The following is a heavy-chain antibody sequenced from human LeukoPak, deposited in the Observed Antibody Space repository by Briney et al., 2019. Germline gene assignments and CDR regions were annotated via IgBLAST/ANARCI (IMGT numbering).Heavy chain of an antibody. Sequence: SETLSLTCTVSGGSISSGGYYWSWIRQHPGKGLEWIGYIYYSGSTYYNLSLKSRVTISVDTSKNQFSLKLSSVTAADTAVYYCARGSPPSYGSGKGGFDYWGQGTLVTVSS. D-gene: IGHD3-10*01. CDR2: IYYSGST. V-gene: IGHV4-31*03. CDR1: GGSISSGGYY. J-gene: IGHJ4*02. CDR3: ARGSPPSYGSGKGGFDY.